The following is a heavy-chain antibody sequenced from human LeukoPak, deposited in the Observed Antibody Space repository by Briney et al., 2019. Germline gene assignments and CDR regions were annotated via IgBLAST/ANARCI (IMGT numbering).Heavy chain of an antibody. J-gene: IGHJ3*02. CDR1: GFRFSSYA. CDR2: ISGSGVST. Sequence: GGSLRLSCAASGFRFSSYAMSWVRQAPGKGLEWVSAISGSGVSTYYADSVKGRFTVSRDNAKNSLYLQMNSLRAEDTAVYYCARYSSSWDDAFDIWGQGTMVTVSS. D-gene: IGHD6-13*01. V-gene: IGHV3-23*01. CDR3: ARYSSSWDDAFDI.